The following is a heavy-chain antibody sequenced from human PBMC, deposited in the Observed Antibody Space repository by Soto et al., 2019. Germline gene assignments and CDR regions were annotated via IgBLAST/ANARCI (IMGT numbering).Heavy chain of an antibody. D-gene: IGHD6-6*01. CDR2: ISTYNGNT. CDR3: ARKSSSSSWGDP. CDR1: GYTFHTYG. J-gene: IGHJ5*02. Sequence: GASVKVSCKTSGYTFHTYGITWVRQAPGQGLEWMGWISTYNGNTNYAQNLQGRVTMTTDPSTRTAYMEVRSLTSDDTAVYYCARKSSSSSWGDPWGQGTRGTL. V-gene: IGHV1-18*01.